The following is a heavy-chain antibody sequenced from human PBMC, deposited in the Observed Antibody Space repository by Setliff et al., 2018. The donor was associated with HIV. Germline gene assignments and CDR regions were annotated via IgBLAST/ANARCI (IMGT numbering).Heavy chain of an antibody. Sequence: LSLTCTVSGGSISSYYWSWIRQPPGKGLEWIGYIYTSGSTNYNPSLKSRLTISLDTKNQFSLKLSSVTAADTAVYYCGRQVPVPGVAVTPIDYWGQGTLVTVSS. V-gene: IGHV4-59*08. CDR1: GGSISSYY. CDR3: GRQVPVPGVAVTPIDY. J-gene: IGHJ4*02. D-gene: IGHD3-22*01. CDR2: IYTSGST.